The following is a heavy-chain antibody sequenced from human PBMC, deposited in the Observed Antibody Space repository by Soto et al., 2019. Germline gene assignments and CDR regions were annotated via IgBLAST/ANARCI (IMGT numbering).Heavy chain of an antibody. J-gene: IGHJ4*02. CDR3: ARAPVGHFDY. CDR1: GFTFSSYW. Sequence: PGGSVRLSCAASGFTFSSYWMHWVRQVPGKGLVWVSRINSDGSTTTYADSVRGRFTISRDNAKNTLYLQMNSLRAEDTAVYYCARAPVGHFDYWGQGTLVTVSS. V-gene: IGHV3-74*01. CDR2: INSDGSTT.